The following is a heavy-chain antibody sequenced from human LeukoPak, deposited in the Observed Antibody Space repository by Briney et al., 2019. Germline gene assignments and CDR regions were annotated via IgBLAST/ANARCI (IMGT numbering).Heavy chain of an antibody. V-gene: IGHV1-2*06. Sequence: ASVKVSCKTSGYTFTGYYMHWMRQAPGQGLEWMGRIDPNSGGTNYAQNFQGRVTMTRDTSISTDYMELTRLRSDDTAIYYCARVGSSSWYSFDYWGQGTLVTVSS. D-gene: IGHD6-13*01. CDR2: IDPNSGGT. J-gene: IGHJ4*02. CDR3: ARVGSSSWYSFDY. CDR1: GYTFTGYY.